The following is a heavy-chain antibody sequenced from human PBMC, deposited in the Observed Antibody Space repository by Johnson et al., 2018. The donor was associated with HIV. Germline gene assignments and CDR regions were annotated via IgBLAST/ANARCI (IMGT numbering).Heavy chain of an antibody. J-gene: IGHJ3*02. CDR3: ARDRRITIFGSGRAVQANDAFDI. CDR2: ISYDGSNK. V-gene: IGHV3-30*03. CDR1: GFTFSRYW. Sequence: QVQLVESGGGLLQPGGSLRLSCAASGFTFSRYWMHWVRQAPGKGLVWVAVISYDGSNKYYADSVKGRFTISRDNSKNTLYLQMNSLRAEDTAVYYCARDRRITIFGSGRAVQANDAFDIWGQGTMVTVSS. D-gene: IGHD3-3*01.